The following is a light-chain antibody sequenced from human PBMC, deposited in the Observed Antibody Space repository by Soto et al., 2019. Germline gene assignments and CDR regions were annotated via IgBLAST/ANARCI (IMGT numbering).Light chain of an antibody. J-gene: IGLJ1*01. CDR3: QSYDSSLSGSVYV. CDR2: GNS. Sequence: QPVLTQPPSVSGAPGQRVTISCTGSSSNIGAGYDVHWYQQLPGTAPKLLIYGNSNRPSEVPDRFSGSKSGTSASLAITVLQAEDEADYYCQSYDSSLSGSVYVVGTGTKLTVL. CDR1: SSNIGAGYD. V-gene: IGLV1-40*01.